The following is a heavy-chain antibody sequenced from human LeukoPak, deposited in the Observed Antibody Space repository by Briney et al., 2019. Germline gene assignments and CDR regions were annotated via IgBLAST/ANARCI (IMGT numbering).Heavy chain of an antibody. CDR2: ISYDGSNK. V-gene: IGHV3-30*18. Sequence: PGRSLRLSCAASGFTFSSYGMHWVRQAPGKGLEWVAVISYDGSNKYYADSVKGRFTVSRDNSKNTLYLQMNSLRAEDTAVYYCAKVLSRLTDYYYYGMDVWGQGTTVTVSS. CDR3: AKVLSRLTDYYYYGMDV. J-gene: IGHJ6*02. D-gene: IGHD6-19*01. CDR1: GFTFSSYG.